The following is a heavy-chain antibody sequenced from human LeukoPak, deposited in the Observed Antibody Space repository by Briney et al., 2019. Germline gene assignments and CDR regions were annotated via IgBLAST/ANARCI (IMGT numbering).Heavy chain of an antibody. Sequence: GASVKVSCKASGGTFSSYAISWVRQAPGQGLEWMGGVIPIFGTANYAQKFQGRVTITADESTSTAYMELSSLRSEDTAVYYCARESGSSWASRPTYYYYGMDVWGQGTTVTVSS. CDR2: VIPIFGTA. V-gene: IGHV1-69*13. CDR3: ARESGSSWASRPTYYYYGMDV. J-gene: IGHJ6*02. D-gene: IGHD6-13*01. CDR1: GGTFSSYA.